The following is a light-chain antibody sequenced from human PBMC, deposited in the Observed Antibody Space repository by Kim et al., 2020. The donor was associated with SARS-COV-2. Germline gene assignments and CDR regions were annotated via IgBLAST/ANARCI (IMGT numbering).Light chain of an antibody. CDR1: GLRSNY. V-gene: IGLV3-19*01. Sequence: GQTAGINSQGDGLRSNYACWYHQQPGKAPPLIIYDNNNRPSGVPARFSGSSSGNTASLTITGAPAEDEADYYCNSRDSSDNHDVFGTGTKVTVL. CDR2: DNN. CDR3: NSRDSSDNHDV. J-gene: IGLJ1*01.